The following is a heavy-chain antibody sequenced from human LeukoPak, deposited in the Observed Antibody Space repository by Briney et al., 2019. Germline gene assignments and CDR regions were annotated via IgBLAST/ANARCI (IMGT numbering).Heavy chain of an antibody. CDR1: GYSISSGYY. Sequence: SETLSLTCADSGYSISSGYYWGWIRQPPGKGLEWIGSIYHSGSTYYNPSLKSRVTISVDTSKNQFSLKLSSVTAADTAVYYCARGRGDYSDYWGQGTLVTVSS. D-gene: IGHD3-10*01. CDR2: IYHSGST. J-gene: IGHJ4*02. V-gene: IGHV4-38-2*01. CDR3: ARGRGDYSDY.